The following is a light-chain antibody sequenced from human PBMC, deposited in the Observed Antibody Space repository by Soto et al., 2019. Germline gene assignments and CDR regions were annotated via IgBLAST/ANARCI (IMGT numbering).Light chain of an antibody. J-gene: IGLJ1*01. CDR1: SSNIGSNY. V-gene: IGLV1-44*01. Sequence: SVLTQPPSESGTPEQRVTISCSGSSSNIGSNYVNWYQQLPGTAPNLLIYGNDRRPSGVPARFSGSKSGTSASLAISGTQSENEADYYCATWEDSLNDGHVFGTGNKGTV. CDR2: GND. CDR3: ATWEDSLNDGHV.